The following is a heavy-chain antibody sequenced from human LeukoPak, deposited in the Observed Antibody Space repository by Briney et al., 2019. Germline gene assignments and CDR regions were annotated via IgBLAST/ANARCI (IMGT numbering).Heavy chain of an antibody. Sequence: ASVKVSCKASGYTFPGYYMHWVRQAPGQGPEWMGWINPNSGGTNYAQKFQGRVTMTRDTSISTAYMELSRLRSDDTAVYYCAREHSSSSGKVFDYWGQGTLVTVSS. CDR2: INPNSGGT. D-gene: IGHD6-6*01. CDR3: AREHSSSSGKVFDY. J-gene: IGHJ4*02. CDR1: GYTFPGYY. V-gene: IGHV1-2*02.